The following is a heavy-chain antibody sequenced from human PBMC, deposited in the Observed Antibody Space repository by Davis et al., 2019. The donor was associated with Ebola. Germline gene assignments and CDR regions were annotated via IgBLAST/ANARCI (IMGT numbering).Heavy chain of an antibody. CDR1: GGSISSYY. D-gene: IGHD2-2*02. CDR3: ARGPDIVVVPAAIRGRYYYYMDV. V-gene: IGHV4-59*12. CDR2: VHHSGNT. J-gene: IGHJ6*03. Sequence: PSETLSLTCTVSGGSISSYYWSWIRQPPGKGLEWIGSVHHSGNTYYNPSLKSRVTISVDRSKNQFSLKLSSVTAADTAVYYCARGPDIVVVPAAIRGRYYYYMDVWGKGTTVTVSS.